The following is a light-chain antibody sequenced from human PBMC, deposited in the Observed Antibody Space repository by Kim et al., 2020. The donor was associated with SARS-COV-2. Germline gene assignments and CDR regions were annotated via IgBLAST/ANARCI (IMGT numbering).Light chain of an antibody. CDR3: QQRSNWPPT. CDR2: DAS. J-gene: IGKJ4*01. V-gene: IGKV3-11*01. CDR1: QSVSPY. Sequence: LAPGERATRPGRASQSVSPYLAWYQHKPGQAPRLLIHDASNRATGIPTRFSGSGSGTDFPLTISSLEPEDFAIYYCQQRSNWPPTFGGGTKVDIK.